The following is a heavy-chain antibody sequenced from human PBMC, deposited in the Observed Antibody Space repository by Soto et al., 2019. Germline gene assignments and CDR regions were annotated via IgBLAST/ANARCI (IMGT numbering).Heavy chain of an antibody. D-gene: IGHD3-9*01. CDR1: GYTFTGYY. CDR3: ARGTELRYFDLSMAV. Sequence: ASVKVSCKASGYTFTGYYMHWVRQAPGQGLEWMGWINPNSGGTNYAQKFQGWVTMTRDTSISTAYMELSRLRSDGTAVYYCARGTELRYFDLSMAVWGQGTTVTVSS. V-gene: IGHV1-2*04. CDR2: INPNSGGT. J-gene: IGHJ6*02.